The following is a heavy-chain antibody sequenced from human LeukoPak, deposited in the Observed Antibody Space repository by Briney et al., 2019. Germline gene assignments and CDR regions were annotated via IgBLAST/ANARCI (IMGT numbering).Heavy chain of an antibody. D-gene: IGHD2-15*01. CDR3: AREDRVGGYSKTGNAFDI. CDR1: GFTFSSYS. Sequence: GGSLRLSCAASGFTFSSYSMNWVRQAPGKGLEWVSSISSSSSYIYYADSVKGRFTISRDNAKNSLYLQMNSLRAEDTAVYYCAREDRVGGYSKTGNAFDIWGQGTMVTVSS. CDR2: ISSSSSYI. J-gene: IGHJ3*02. V-gene: IGHV3-21*01.